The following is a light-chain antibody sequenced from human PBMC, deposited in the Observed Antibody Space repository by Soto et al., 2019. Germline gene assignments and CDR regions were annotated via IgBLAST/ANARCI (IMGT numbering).Light chain of an antibody. J-gene: IGKJ1*01. CDR2: AAS. V-gene: IGKV1-17*01. Sequence: DIHMAQSPPSLSASVGDRVTITCRASHNIVTYLNWYQQKPGKAPKRLIYAASSLQSGVPSRFSGSGSGTEFTLTISSLQPEDFATYYCLQHNSYPWTFGQGTKVEIK. CDR1: HNIVTY. CDR3: LQHNSYPWT.